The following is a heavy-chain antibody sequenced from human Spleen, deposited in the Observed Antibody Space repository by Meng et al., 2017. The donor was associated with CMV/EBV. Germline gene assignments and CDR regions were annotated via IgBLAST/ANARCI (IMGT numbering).Heavy chain of an antibody. CDR1: GFSFRDYW. Sequence: GESLKISCAASGFSFRDYWMHWFRQAPGEGPLWVSRMNDDGRDKVYADSVKGRFTISRDNVNNSVYLQMNSLRAEDTAVYYCATIPHYDFWSGYHYGMDVWGQGTTVTVSS. D-gene: IGHD3-3*01. CDR3: ATIPHYDFWSGYHYGMDV. J-gene: IGHJ6*02. CDR2: MNDDGRDK. V-gene: IGHV3-74*01.